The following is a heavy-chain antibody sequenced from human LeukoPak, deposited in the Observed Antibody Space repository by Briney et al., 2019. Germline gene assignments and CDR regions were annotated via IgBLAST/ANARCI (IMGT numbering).Heavy chain of an antibody. J-gene: IGHJ4*02. Sequence: SQTLSLTCTVSGGSISSGGYYWSWIRQPPGKGLEWIGYIYHSGSTNYNPSLKSRVTISVDTSKNQFSLKLSSVTAADTAVYYCAACGVVPAAISDPKGKFDYWGRGTLVTVSS. V-gene: IGHV4-30-2*02. CDR2: IYHSGST. D-gene: IGHD2-2*02. CDR1: GGSISSGGYY. CDR3: AACGVVPAAISDPKGKFDY.